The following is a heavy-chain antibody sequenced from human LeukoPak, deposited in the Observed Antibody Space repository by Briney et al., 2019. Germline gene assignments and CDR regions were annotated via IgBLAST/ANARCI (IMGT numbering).Heavy chain of an antibody. CDR2: IYSGGST. V-gene: IGHV3-66*01. Sequence: GGSLRLSCAVSGFTVSSNYMSWVRQAPGKGLEWVSVIYSGGSTYYADSVKGRFTISRDNSKNTLYLQMNSLRAEDTAVYYCARGGGYGPEFDYWGQGTLVTVSS. J-gene: IGHJ4*02. D-gene: IGHD1-1*01. CDR1: GFTVSSNY. CDR3: ARGGGYGPEFDY.